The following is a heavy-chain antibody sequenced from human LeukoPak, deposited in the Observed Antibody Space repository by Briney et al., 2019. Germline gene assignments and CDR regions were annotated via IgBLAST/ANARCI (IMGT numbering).Heavy chain of an antibody. V-gene: IGHV4-38-2*01. J-gene: IGHJ4*02. CDR1: TYSISDGYY. Sequence: PSETLSLTCVVSTYSISDGYYWGWIRQPPGKGLEWIGSIYHSGSADYNPSLTSRVIISVDTSKNQFSLRLTSVTAADTAVYYCARNWATDYHFDYWGQGTLVTVSS. D-gene: IGHD3-16*01. CDR3: ARNWATDYHFDY. CDR2: IYHSGSA.